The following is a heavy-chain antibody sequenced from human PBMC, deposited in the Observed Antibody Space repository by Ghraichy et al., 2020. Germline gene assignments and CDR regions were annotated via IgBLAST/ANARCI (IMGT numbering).Heavy chain of an antibody. J-gene: IGHJ3*02. D-gene: IGHD5-18*01. Sequence: GGSLRLSCAASGFTFSSYWMSWVRQAPGKGLEWVANIKQDGSEKYYVDSVKGRFTISRDNAKNSLYLQMNSLRAEDTAVYYCARGIQLWDNAFDIWGLGTMVTVSS. CDR3: ARGIQLWDNAFDI. V-gene: IGHV3-7*03. CDR1: GFTFSSYW. CDR2: IKQDGSEK.